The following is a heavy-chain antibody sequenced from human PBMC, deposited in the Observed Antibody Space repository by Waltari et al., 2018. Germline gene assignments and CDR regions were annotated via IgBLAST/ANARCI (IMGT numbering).Heavy chain of an antibody. CDR2: INAGNGNT. J-gene: IGHJ4*02. D-gene: IGHD6-19*01. CDR3: ARDRAKTVAGTIDY. V-gene: IGHV1-3*01. Sequence: QVQLVQSGAEVKKPGASVKVSCKASGYTCTRYAMHWVPQAPGQRLEWMGWINAGNGNTKYSQKFQGRVTITRDTSASTAYMELSSLRSEDTAVYYCARDRAKTVAGTIDYWGQGTLVTVSS. CDR1: GYTCTRYA.